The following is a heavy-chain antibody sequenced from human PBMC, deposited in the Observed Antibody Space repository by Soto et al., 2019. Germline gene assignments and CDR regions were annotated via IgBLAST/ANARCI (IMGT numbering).Heavy chain of an antibody. J-gene: IGHJ4*02. V-gene: IGHV3-23*01. D-gene: IGHD1-26*01. CDR1: GFTFSNYA. CDR3: VKTILGATDY. CDR2: ISGSGGST. Sequence: EVQLLESGGGLVQPGGSLRLSCAASGFTFSNYAMSWVRQAPGKGLEWVSAISGSGGSTYYADSVKGRFTISRDNSKSTLYLQMNSLRAEDTAVYYCVKTILGATDYWGQGTLVTVSS.